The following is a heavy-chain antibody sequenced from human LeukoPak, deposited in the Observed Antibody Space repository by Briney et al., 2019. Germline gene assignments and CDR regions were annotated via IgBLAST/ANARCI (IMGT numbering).Heavy chain of an antibody. CDR3: AKDRGPGIAAASIRVYFDY. Sequence: GGSLRLSCAASGFTFSSYAMSWVRQAPGEGLEWVSAIRGSGGSTYYADSVKGRFTISRDNSKNTLYLQMNSLRAEDTAVYYCAKDRGPGIAAASIRVYFDYWGQGTLVTVSS. J-gene: IGHJ4*02. CDR2: IRGSGGST. D-gene: IGHD6-13*01. CDR1: GFTFSSYA. V-gene: IGHV3-23*01.